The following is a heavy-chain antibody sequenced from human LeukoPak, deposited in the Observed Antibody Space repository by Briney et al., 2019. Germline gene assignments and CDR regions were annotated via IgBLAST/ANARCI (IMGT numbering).Heavy chain of an antibody. CDR3: ARVSWYSSSWYDY. CDR1: GFTFTTYS. CDR2: IKQDGSEK. D-gene: IGHD6-13*01. V-gene: IGHV3-7*01. Sequence: PGGSLRLSCEASGFTFTTYSMTWVRQAPGKGLEWVANIKQDGSEKYYVDSVKGRFTISRDNAKNSLYLQMNSLRAEDTAVYYCARVSWYSSSWYDYWGQGTLVTVSS. J-gene: IGHJ4*02.